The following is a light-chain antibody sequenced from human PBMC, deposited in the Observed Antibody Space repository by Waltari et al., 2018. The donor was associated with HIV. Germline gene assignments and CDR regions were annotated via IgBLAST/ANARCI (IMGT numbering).Light chain of an antibody. CDR3: SSVANSVTLSVL. CDR1: SSDIVYYNY. Sequence: QFALTQPASVSGSPGQSITISCSGTSSDIVYYNYVSWYQQHPGKAPKLMLYEVSNRPSGMSNRFSGSKSGNTAYLTISALQAEDEADYFCSSVANSVTLSVLFGGGTKLTVL. J-gene: IGLJ3*02. V-gene: IGLV2-14*01. CDR2: EVS.